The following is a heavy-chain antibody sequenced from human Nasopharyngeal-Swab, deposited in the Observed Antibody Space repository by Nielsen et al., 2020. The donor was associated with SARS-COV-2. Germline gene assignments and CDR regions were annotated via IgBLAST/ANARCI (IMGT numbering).Heavy chain of an antibody. CDR1: GGSINGGAYF. D-gene: IGHD3-16*01. CDR3: ARRADMETVMIAHFDY. Sequence: SETLSLTCTVSGGSINGGAYFWVWIRQPPGKGLEWIGSIYYSGATYYNPSLKGRVTISIQTSKNQFSLKLTSVTAADTAVYYCARRADMETVMIAHFDYWGPGTLVTVSS. V-gene: IGHV4-39*01. J-gene: IGHJ4*02. CDR2: IYYSGAT.